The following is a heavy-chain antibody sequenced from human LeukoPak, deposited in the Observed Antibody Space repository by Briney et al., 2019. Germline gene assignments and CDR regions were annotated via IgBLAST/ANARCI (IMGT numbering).Heavy chain of an antibody. V-gene: IGHV4-38-2*02. J-gene: IGHJ4*02. D-gene: IGHD3-10*01. CDR3: ARRRLYDSGRFD. Sequence: SETLSLTCTVSGYSISSGYYWGWIRQPPGKGLEWLGTLYHRGNTFYNPSLKGRVSISVDTSKNHFSLNVTSVTPADTAVYFCARRRLYDSGRFDWGQGTLVTVSS. CDR2: LYHRGNT. CDR1: GYSISSGYY.